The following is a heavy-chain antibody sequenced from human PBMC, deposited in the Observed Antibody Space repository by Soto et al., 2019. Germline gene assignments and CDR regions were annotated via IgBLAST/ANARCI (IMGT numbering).Heavy chain of an antibody. D-gene: IGHD6-19*01. CDR3: AKARAGYSSGWYGVRAFDI. CDR2: ISWNSGSI. CDR1: GFTFDDYA. Sequence: EVQLVESGGGLVQPGRSLRLSCAASGFTFDDYAMHWVRQAPGKGLEWVSGISWNSGSIGYADSVKGRFTISRDNAKNSLYLQMNSLRAEDTALYYCAKARAGYSSGWYGVRAFDIWSQGTMVTVSS. V-gene: IGHV3-9*01. J-gene: IGHJ3*02.